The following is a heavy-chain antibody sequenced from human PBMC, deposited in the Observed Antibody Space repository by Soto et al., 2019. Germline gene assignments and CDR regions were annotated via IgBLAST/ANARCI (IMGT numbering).Heavy chain of an antibody. J-gene: IGHJ5*02. CDR1: VGTFSNTA. D-gene: IGHD3-3*01. CDR2: IVPMFGTA. Sequence: QVQLVQSGAEVKEPGSSVNVSCKTSVGTFSNTAVTWVRQAPGQGLEWIGGIVPMFGTANYAQKFRGRVTITADESTSTAYMELSSLRSDETAVYYCARDGDPGYSFWSGPLGGGRFDPWGQGTLVTVSS. CDR3: ARDGDPGYSFWSGPLGGGRFDP. V-gene: IGHV1-69*12.